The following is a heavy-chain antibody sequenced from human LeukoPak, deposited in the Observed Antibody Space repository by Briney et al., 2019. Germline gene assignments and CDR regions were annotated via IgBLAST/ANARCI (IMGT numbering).Heavy chain of an antibody. J-gene: IGHJ4*02. V-gene: IGHV3-64D*06. D-gene: IGHD1-1*01. CDR1: GFTFSKNA. CDR3: VKAYNWNVYSSGDY. Sequence: PGGSLRLSCSASGFTFSKNAMHWVRQAPGRGLEYVSAITNNGGTTYYADSVKGRFTISRDNSKNTLFLQMSSLRAEDTAVYYCVKAYNWNVYSSGDYWGQGTLVNVSS. CDR2: ITNNGGTT.